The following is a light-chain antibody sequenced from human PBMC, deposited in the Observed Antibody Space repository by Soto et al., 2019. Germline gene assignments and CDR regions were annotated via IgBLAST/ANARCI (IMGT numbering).Light chain of an antibody. Sequence: DVLMNQSPSSLSASVGDSVTISCRASQDIAGYLAWFQQKPGKAPRSLIFSASTLHSGVPSRFSGSSSGTDFPLTITNLQPEDFATYYCQQYNHHPLTFGGGTKGEIK. CDR2: SAS. J-gene: IGKJ4*01. CDR1: QDIAGY. V-gene: IGKV1-16*01. CDR3: QQYNHHPLT.